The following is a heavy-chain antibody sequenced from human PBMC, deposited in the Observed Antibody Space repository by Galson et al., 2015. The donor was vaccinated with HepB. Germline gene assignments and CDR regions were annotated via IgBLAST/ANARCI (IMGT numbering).Heavy chain of an antibody. J-gene: IGHJ3*02. CDR1: GYTFTGYY. Sequence: SVKVSCKASGYTFTGYYMHWVRQAPGQGLEWMGWINPNSGGTNYAQKFQGRVTMTRDTSISTAYMELSRLRSDDTAVYYCASSDPDYYDSRTGAFDIWGQGTMVTVSS. CDR2: INPNSGGT. D-gene: IGHD3-22*01. CDR3: ASSDPDYYDSRTGAFDI. V-gene: IGHV1-2*02.